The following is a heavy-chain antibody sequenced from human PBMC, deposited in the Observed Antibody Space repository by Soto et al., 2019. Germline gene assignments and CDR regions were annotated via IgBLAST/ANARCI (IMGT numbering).Heavy chain of an antibody. Sequence: QVQLVESGGGVVQPGRSLRLSCAASGFTFSSYAMHWVLQAPGKGLEWVAVISYDGSNKYYADSVKGRFTISRDNSKNTLYLQMNSLRAEDTAVYYCARDGGYSSSGGMDVWGQGTTVTVSS. CDR1: GFTFSSYA. CDR2: ISYDGSNK. V-gene: IGHV3-30-3*01. D-gene: IGHD6-6*01. CDR3: ARDGGYSSSGGMDV. J-gene: IGHJ6*02.